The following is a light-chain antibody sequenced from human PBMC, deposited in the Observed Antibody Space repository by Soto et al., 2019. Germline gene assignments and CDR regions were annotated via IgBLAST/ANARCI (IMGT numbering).Light chain of an antibody. CDR2: DVT. Sequence: QSVLTQPRSVSGSPGQSVAISCAGTSSDVGRYNYVSWYQQYPGKAPKLIIYDVTKRPSGVPDRFSGSKSGNTASLTISGLQADDEAYYDCCSFAGLFGGGTKLTVL. CDR1: SSDVGRYNY. J-gene: IGLJ2*01. V-gene: IGLV2-11*01. CDR3: CSFAGL.